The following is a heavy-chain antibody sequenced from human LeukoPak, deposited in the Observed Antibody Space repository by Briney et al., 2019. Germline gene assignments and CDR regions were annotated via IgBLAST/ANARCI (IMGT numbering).Heavy chain of an antibody. CDR3: TRDLRYCTSTSCYDPYFDH. Sequence: PGRSLRLSCAASGFVFDTYGMHWVRQAPGKGLEWVAVIWYDGSKKYYADSVKGRFTISRDNSKNTLYLQMNSLRAEDTAVYYCTRDLRYCTSTSCYDPYFDHWGQGTLVTVSS. CDR2: IWYDGSKK. D-gene: IGHD2-2*01. V-gene: IGHV3-33*01. CDR1: GFVFDTYG. J-gene: IGHJ4*02.